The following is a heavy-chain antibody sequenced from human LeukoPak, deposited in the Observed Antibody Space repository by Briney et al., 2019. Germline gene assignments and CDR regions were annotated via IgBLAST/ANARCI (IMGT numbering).Heavy chain of an antibody. CDR2: IYSGGST. CDR3: AKGGVVVLTHFDY. J-gene: IGHJ4*02. D-gene: IGHD3-22*01. CDR1: GFTVSSNY. V-gene: IGHV3-53*01. Sequence: GGSLRLSCAASGFTVSSNYMSWVRQAPGKGLEWVSVIYSGGSTYYADSVKGRFTISRDNSKNTLYLQMNSLRAEDRAVYFCAKGGVVVLTHFDYWGQGTLVTVSS.